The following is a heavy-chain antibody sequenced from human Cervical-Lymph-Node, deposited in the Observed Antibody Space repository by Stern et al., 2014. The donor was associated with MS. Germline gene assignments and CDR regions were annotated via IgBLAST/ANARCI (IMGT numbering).Heavy chain of an antibody. Sequence: MQLVESGSELRKPGASVKVSCKASGYTFNVYGINWVRQAPGHGLEWMGMIDTKTGNPTYARGFTGRFVFSLDTSVSTAYLQITSLEAEDTAVYYCARTLDLDYWGQGTLVTVSS. J-gene: IGHJ4*02. V-gene: IGHV7-4-1*02. CDR3: ARTLDLDY. CDR2: IDTKTGNP. D-gene: IGHD3-9*01. CDR1: GYTFNVYG.